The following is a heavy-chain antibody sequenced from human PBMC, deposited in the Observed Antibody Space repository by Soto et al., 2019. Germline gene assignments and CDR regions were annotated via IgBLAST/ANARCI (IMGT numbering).Heavy chain of an antibody. D-gene: IGHD3-16*02. CDR1: GGTISSCY. CDR2: IYYSGST. CDR3: ARQSRSYDYVWGSYRENGEIDD. J-gene: IGHJ4*02. Sequence: KTSETLSLTCTVSGGTISSCYWSLMRQPPGKGLEWIGYIYYSGSTNYNPSLKSRVTISVDTSKNQFSLKLSSVTAADTAVYYCARQSRSYDYVWGSYRENGEIDDWGQGT. V-gene: IGHV4-59*01.